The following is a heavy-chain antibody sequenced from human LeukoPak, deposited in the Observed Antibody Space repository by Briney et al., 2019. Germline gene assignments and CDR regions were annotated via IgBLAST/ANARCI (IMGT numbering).Heavy chain of an antibody. J-gene: IGHJ6*03. CDR1: GYTFTGYY. CDR3: ARVGGGYGNYYYYMDV. CDR2: INPNSGGT. V-gene: IGHV1-2*02. Sequence: ASVKVSCKASGYTFTGYYMHWVRQAPGQGLEWMGWINPNSGGTNYAQKFQGRVTMTGDTSISTAYMELSRLRSDDTAVYYCARVGGGYGNYYYYMDVWGKGTTVTVSS. D-gene: IGHD5-12*01.